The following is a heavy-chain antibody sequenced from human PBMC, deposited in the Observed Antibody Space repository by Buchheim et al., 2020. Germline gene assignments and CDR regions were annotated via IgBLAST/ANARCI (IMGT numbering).Heavy chain of an antibody. CDR1: GFTFSSYG. J-gene: IGHJ5*02. CDR2: ISNDGSNK. CDR3: AKYGSGVDP. V-gene: IGHV3-30*18. Sequence: QVQVVESGGGVVQPGRSLRLSCAASGFTFSSYGMHWVRQAPGKGLEWVAVISNDGSNKYYADSVKGRFTIARDNSRNTLFLQMNSLRAEDTAVYYCAKYGSGVDPWGPGTL. D-gene: IGHD1-26*01.